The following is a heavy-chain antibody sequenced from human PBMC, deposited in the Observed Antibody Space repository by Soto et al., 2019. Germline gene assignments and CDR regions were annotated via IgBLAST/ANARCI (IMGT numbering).Heavy chain of an antibody. J-gene: IGHJ2*01. CDR3: ARDGTAMGIKHWYFAL. V-gene: IGHV3-33*01. CDR2: IWYDGSNK. CDR1: GFTFSSYG. D-gene: IGHD5-18*01. Sequence: QVQLVESGGGVVQPGRSLRLSCAASGFTFSSYGMHWVRQAPGKGLEWVAVIWYDGSNKYYADSVKGRFTISRDNSKNTRYLQMNSLSAEDTAVYYCARDGTAMGIKHWYFALWGRGTLVTVSS.